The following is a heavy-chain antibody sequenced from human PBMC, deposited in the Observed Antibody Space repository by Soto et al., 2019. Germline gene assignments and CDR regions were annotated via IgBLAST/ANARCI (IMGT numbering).Heavy chain of an antibody. CDR3: ASLITIFGVVIGHGDYGSGSFDY. D-gene: IGHD3-3*01. J-gene: IGHJ4*02. V-gene: IGHV1-69*02. CDR1: GGTFSSYT. Sequence: QVQLVQSGAEVKKPGSSVKVSCKASGGTFSSYTISWVRQAPGQGLEWMGRIIPILGIANYAQKCQGRVTITADKSTSTAYMEASSLRSEDTAVYYCASLITIFGVVIGHGDYGSGSFDYWGQGTLVTVSS. CDR2: IIPILGIA.